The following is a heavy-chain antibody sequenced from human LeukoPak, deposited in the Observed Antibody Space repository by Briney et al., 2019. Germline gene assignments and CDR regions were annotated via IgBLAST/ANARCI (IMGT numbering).Heavy chain of an antibody. Sequence: GGSLRLSCAASGFTFSSSAMTWVRQAPGKGLEWVSLISGSGGNTYYADSVTGRFTISRDNAKNTLYLQMNSLRAEDTAVYYCAKDIQCTYWGQGTLVTVSS. CDR3: AKDIQCTY. V-gene: IGHV3-23*01. CDR2: ISGSGGNT. D-gene: IGHD2-21*01. J-gene: IGHJ4*02. CDR1: GFTFSSSA.